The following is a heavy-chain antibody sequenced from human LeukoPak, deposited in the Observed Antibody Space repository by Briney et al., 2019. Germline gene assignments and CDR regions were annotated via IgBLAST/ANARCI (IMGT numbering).Heavy chain of an antibody. CDR2: ISDSGGST. J-gene: IGHJ6*02. V-gene: IGHV3-64D*09. D-gene: IGHD2-15*01. CDR1: GFPFSSYA. Sequence: GGSLRLSCSASGFPFSSYAMHWGRQAPGKGLEYVSAISDSGGSTYYADSVKGRFTISRDNSKNTLYLQMSSLRAEDTAVYFCVRGYSFGPYGMDVWGQGTSVTVSS. CDR3: VRGYSFGPYGMDV.